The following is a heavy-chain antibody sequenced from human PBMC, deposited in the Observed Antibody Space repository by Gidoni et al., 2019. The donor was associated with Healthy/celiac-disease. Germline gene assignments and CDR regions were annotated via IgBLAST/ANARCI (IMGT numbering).Heavy chain of an antibody. J-gene: IGHJ6*02. CDR1: GYRFTSYW. CDR2: IDPTDSYT. D-gene: IGHD3-10*01. Sequence: EVQLVQSGAEVKKPGESLRIYCKGSGYRFTSYWITWVRQMPGKGLEWMGRIDPTDSYTNYSPSFQGHVTISADKSISTAYLQWSSMKAADTAMYYCASPLGVRGVRHYGMDVWGQGTTVTVSS. CDR3: ASPLGVRGVRHYGMDV. V-gene: IGHV5-10-1*03.